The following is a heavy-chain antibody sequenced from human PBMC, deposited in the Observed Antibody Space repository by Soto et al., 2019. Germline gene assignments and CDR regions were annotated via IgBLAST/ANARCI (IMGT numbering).Heavy chain of an antibody. CDR3: AAESAGYNSFDY. J-gene: IGHJ4*02. V-gene: IGHV1-58*01. CDR1: GFTFTSSA. D-gene: IGHD5-12*01. CDR2: IVVGSGNT. Sequence: SVKVSCKASGFTFTSSAVQWVRQARGQRLEWIGWIVVGSGNTNYAQKFQERVTITRDMSTSTAYMELSSLRSEDTAVYYCAAESAGYNSFDYWGQGTLVTGSS.